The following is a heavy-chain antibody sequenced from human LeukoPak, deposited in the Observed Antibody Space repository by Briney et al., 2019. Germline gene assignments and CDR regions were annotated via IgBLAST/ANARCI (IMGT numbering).Heavy chain of an antibody. CDR1: GFTFSNAW. V-gene: IGHV3-15*01. CDR2: IKSKTDGGTT. J-gene: IGHJ4*02. CDR3: AKDGSYYYDSSGYPPDY. D-gene: IGHD3-22*01. Sequence: PGGSLRLSCAASGFTFSNAWMSWVRQAPGKGLEWVGRIKSKTDGGTTDYAAPVKGRFTISRDDSKNTLYLQMNSLRAEDTAVYYCAKDGSYYYDSSGYPPDYWGQGTLVTVSS.